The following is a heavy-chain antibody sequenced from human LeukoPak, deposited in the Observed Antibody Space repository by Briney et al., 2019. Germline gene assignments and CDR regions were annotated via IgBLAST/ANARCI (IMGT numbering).Heavy chain of an antibody. Sequence: SETLSLTCTVSGGSISSYYWSWIRQPPGKGLEWIGYIYYSGSTNYNPSLKSRVTISVDTSKNQFSLKLSSVTAADTAVYYCARAQPLVRGVIITSWYFVYWGQGTLVTVSS. CDR3: ARAQPLVRGVIITSWYFVY. V-gene: IGHV4-59*01. CDR2: IYYSGST. J-gene: IGHJ4*02. CDR1: GGSISSYY. D-gene: IGHD3-10*01.